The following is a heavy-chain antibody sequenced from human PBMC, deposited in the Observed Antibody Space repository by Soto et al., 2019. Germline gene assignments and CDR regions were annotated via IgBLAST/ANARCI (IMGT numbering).Heavy chain of an antibody. Sequence: ASVKVSCKASGYTFTSYDINWVRQATGQGLEWMGWMNPNSGNTGYAQKFQGRVTMTRNTSISTAYMELSSLRSEDTAVYYCARGSYYGSGSYSFHYFMDVWGKGTTVTVSS. CDR2: MNPNSGNT. V-gene: IGHV1-8*01. CDR1: GYTFTSYD. D-gene: IGHD3-10*01. CDR3: ARGSYYGSGSYSFHYFMDV. J-gene: IGHJ6*03.